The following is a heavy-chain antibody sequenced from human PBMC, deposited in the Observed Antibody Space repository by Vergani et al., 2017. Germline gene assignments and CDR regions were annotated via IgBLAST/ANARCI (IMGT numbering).Heavy chain of an antibody. CDR2: INPNSGGT. CDR3: ASGDSSGWFTHYYYYYMDV. Sequence: QVQLVQSGAEVKKPGASVKVSCKASGYTFTGYYMHWVRQAPGQGLEWMGWINPNSGGTNYAQQFQGRVTMTRNTTISTAYMELSSLRSEDTAVYYCASGDSSGWFTHYYYYYMDVWGKGTTVTVSS. J-gene: IGHJ6*03. CDR1: GYTFTGYY. D-gene: IGHD6-19*01. V-gene: IGHV1-2*02.